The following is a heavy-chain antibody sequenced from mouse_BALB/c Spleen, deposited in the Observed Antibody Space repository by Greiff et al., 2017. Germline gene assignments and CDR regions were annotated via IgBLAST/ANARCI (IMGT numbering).Heavy chain of an antibody. CDR1: GFTFSSYT. CDR3: ARQDGSSYTWFAY. D-gene: IGHD1-1*01. Sequence: EVKLVESGGGLVQPGGSLKLSCAASGFTFSSYTMSWVRQTPEKRLEWVAYISNGGGSTYYPDTVKGRFTISRDNAKNTLYLQMSSLKSEDTAMYYCARQDGSSYTWFAYWGQGTLVTVSA. J-gene: IGHJ3*01. V-gene: IGHV5-12-2*01. CDR2: ISNGGGST.